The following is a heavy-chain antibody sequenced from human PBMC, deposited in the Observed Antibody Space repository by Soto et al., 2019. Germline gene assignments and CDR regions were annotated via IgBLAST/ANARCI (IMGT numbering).Heavy chain of an antibody. D-gene: IGHD1-26*01. CDR3: AKGRYSGPSAADY. CDR2: ISGSGGST. V-gene: IGHV3-23*01. Sequence: EVQLLESGGGSVQPGGSLGLSCAASGFTFSSYAMSWVRQAPGKGLEWVSAISGSGGSTYYADSVKGRFTISRDNSKNTLYLQMNSLRAEDTAVXXCAKGRYSGPSAADYWGQGTLVTVSS. CDR1: GFTFSSYA. J-gene: IGHJ4*02.